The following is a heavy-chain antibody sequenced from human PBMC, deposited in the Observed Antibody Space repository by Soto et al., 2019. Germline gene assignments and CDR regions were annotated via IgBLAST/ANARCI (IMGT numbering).Heavy chain of an antibody. V-gene: IGHV3-48*01. CDR2: ISSSSSVI. D-gene: IGHD7-27*01. CDR3: ARDLSWGSNWYYYMDV. Sequence: EVQLVESGGGLVQPGGSLRLSCATSGFILSDCAMNWVRQAPGKGLEWVSYISSSSSVIDYADSVKGRFTVSRDNARNSLYLQMNSLRAEDTAVYYCARDLSWGSNWYYYMDVWDTGTTVTVSS. J-gene: IGHJ6*03. CDR1: GFILSDCA.